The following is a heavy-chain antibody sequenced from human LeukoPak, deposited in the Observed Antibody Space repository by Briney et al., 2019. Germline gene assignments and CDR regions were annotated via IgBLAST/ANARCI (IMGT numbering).Heavy chain of an antibody. CDR2: VYPGDPDT. CDR1: GYTFTNYW. Sequence: GESLKISCEASGYTFTNYWIAWVRQMPGKGLEWMGIVYPGDPDTRYSPSFQGQVTISADKSISTAYLQWSSLKASDTAMYYCARLWGTRNYWYFDLWGRGTLLTVSS. V-gene: IGHV5-51*01. J-gene: IGHJ2*01. CDR3: ARLWGTRNYWYFDL. D-gene: IGHD1-7*01.